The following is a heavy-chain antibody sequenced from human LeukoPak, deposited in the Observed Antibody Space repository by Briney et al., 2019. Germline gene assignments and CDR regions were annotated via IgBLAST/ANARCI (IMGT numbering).Heavy chain of an antibody. CDR3: ARKALNLGALGY. V-gene: IGHV1-18*01. D-gene: IGHD3-16*01. CDR1: GYTFSCYG. Sequence: ASVKVSCKASGYTFSCYGFSWVRQAPGQGLEWMGWISAYNGNTNYAQKLQDRVTMTTDTSTSTAYMELRSLRSDDTAVYYCARKALNLGALGYWGQGTLVTVSS. CDR2: ISAYNGNT. J-gene: IGHJ4*02.